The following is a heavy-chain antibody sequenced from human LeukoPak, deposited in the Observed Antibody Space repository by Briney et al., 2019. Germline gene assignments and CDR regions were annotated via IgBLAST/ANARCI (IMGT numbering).Heavy chain of an antibody. CDR2: ISGGGERT. CDR1: GIVFSGTA. V-gene: IGHV3-23*01. Sequence: GGSLRLSCTASGIVFSGTAMNWARQSPGRGLEWLSAISGGGERTFYADSVKGRFTISRDNSKNMVYLQMNSLRADDTAIYYCGKDGGQYSSGPEFDPRGQGALVTVPS. J-gene: IGHJ5*02. D-gene: IGHD6-19*01. CDR3: GKDGGQYSSGPEFDP.